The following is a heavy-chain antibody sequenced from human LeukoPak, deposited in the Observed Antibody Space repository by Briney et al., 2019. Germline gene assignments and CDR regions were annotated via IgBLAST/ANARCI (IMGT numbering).Heavy chain of an antibody. CDR2: VNHSGVT. J-gene: IGHJ4*02. V-gene: IGHV4-34*01. CDR1: GASFSDYY. Sequence: SETLSLTCTVYGASFSDYYWSWVRQPPGKGLEWIGEVNHSGVTHYNPSLKSRVTMSSDTSKNQFSLKLTSLTAADTAVYYCSRAIPSGPFDYWGQGTLVTVSS. CDR3: SRAIPSGPFDY.